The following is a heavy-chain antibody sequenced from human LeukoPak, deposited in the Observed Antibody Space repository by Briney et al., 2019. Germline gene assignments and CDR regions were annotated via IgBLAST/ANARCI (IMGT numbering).Heavy chain of an antibody. CDR2: ISGSGGST. CDR1: GFTFSSYA. CDR3: AKGSWMGVTSGHIDY. D-gene: IGHD4/OR15-4a*01. V-gene: IGHV3-23*01. J-gene: IGHJ4*02. Sequence: GGSLRLSCAASGFTFSSYAMSWVRQATGKGLEWDSAISGSGGSTYYADSVKGRFTISRDNSKNTLYLQMNSLRAEDTAVYYCAKGSWMGVTSGHIDYWGQGTLVTVSS.